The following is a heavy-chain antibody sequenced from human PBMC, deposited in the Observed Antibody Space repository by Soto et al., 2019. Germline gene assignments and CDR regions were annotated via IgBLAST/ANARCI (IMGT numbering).Heavy chain of an antibody. CDR2: INHSGST. V-gene: IGHV4-34*01. D-gene: IGHD5-12*01. Sequence: QVQLRQWGAGLLKPSETLSLTCAVSGGSFSGYYWTWIRQPPGKGLEWIGEINHSGSTTYNQSLRSRVTISGDMSNNQFSLQLSSVTAADTAVYYCAGARNSGSRPFDSWGQGILVTVSS. J-gene: IGHJ4*02. CDR1: GGSFSGYY. CDR3: AGARNSGSRPFDS.